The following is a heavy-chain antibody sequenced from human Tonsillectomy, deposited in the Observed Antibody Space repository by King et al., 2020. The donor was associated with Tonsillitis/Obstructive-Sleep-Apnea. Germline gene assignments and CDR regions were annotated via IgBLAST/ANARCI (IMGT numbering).Heavy chain of an antibody. Sequence: VQLVESGGGVVQPGRSLRLSCAASGFIFSTYGMHWVRQAPGKGLEWVAIISSDGSNKYYGDSVKGRFTISRDNSKNPLFLQMDSLRTEDTAVYYCAKAQGYAYVPIDYWGQETLVTVSS. CDR3: AKAQGYAYVPIDY. J-gene: IGHJ4*01. CDR2: ISSDGSNK. D-gene: IGHD5-18*01. CDR1: GFIFSTYG. V-gene: IGHV3-30*18.